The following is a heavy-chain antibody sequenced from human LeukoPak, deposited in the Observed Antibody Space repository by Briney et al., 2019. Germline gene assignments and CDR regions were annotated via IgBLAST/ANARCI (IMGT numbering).Heavy chain of an antibody. J-gene: IGHJ3*02. CDR3: ARGRGYSYGSLPSDAFDI. V-gene: IGHV3-7*01. CDR1: GLTFSSYW. Sequence: PGGSLRLSCAASGLTFSSYWMSWVRQAPGKGLEWVANIKQDGSQKYYVDSVRGRFTISRDNAKNSLYLQMNSLRAEDTAVYYCARGRGYSYGSLPSDAFDIWGQGTMVTVSS. CDR2: IKQDGSQK. D-gene: IGHD5-18*01.